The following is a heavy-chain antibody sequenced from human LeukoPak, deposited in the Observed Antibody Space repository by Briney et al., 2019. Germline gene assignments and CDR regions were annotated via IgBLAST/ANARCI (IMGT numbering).Heavy chain of an antibody. J-gene: IGHJ3*02. CDR2: SYSGGST. Sequence: GGSLRLSCAASGFTVSSNYISWVRQAPGKGLERVSVSYSGGSTDYADSVKGRFTISTDNSKNTLYLQMNSLRTEDTAVYYCARGVIKGIDAFDIWGQGTMVTVSS. D-gene: IGHD3-10*01. V-gene: IGHV3-66*02. CDR3: ARGVIKGIDAFDI. CDR1: GFTVSSNY.